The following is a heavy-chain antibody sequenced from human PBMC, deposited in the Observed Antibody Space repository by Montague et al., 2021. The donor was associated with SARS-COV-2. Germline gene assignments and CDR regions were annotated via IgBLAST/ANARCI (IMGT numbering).Heavy chain of an antibody. J-gene: IGHJ4*02. CDR3: ARPGSGYSYGAGAFDY. CDR1: GGSISNSIFY. V-gene: IGHV4-39*01. D-gene: IGHD5-18*01. Sequence: SETLSLTCTVSGGSISNSIFYWDWIRQPPGKGLEWIGSIYYTANTYYXXXLKSRVSISIDTSKNQFSLKLSSVTAADTAVYYCARPGSGYSYGAGAFDYWGKGTLVTGSS. CDR2: IYYTANT.